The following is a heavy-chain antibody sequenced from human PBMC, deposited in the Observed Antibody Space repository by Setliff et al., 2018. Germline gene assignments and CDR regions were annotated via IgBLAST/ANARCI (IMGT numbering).Heavy chain of an antibody. D-gene: IGHD3-10*01. CDR2: IYYSGST. J-gene: IGHJ4*02. Sequence: PSETLSLTCSVSGDSMSFSYWSWIRQPPGKGLEWIGYIYYSGSTDSHPSLKIRVSISIDTSKNQFSLNVRSVTAADTAIYYCAKGRGEMDYWGQGTLVTVSS. V-gene: IGHV4-59*01. CDR1: GDSMSFSY. CDR3: AKGRGEMDY.